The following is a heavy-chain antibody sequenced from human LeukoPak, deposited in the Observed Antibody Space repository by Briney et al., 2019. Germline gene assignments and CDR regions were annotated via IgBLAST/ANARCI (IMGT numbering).Heavy chain of an antibody. D-gene: IGHD6-13*01. CDR3: ARADSSSWRL. CDR2: INHSGST. Sequence: SDTLSLTCAVYGGSFSGYYWSWIRQPPGKGLEWIGEINHSGSTNYNPSLKSRVTISVDTSKNQFSLKLSSVTAAGTAVYYCARADSSSWRLWGQGTLVTVSS. V-gene: IGHV4-34*01. J-gene: IGHJ4*02. CDR1: GGSFSGYY.